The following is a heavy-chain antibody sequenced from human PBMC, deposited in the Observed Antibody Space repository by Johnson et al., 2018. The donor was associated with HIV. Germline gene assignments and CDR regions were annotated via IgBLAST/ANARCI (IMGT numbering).Heavy chain of an antibody. V-gene: IGHV3-15*01. CDR3: TTDQGYYGDAFDI. CDR2: IKSKTDGGTT. D-gene: IGHD3-10*01. CDR1: GFTVSSNY. J-gene: IGHJ3*02. Sequence: MQLVESGGGLIQPGGSLRLSCAASGFTVSSNYMSWVRQAPGKGLEWVGRIKSKTDGGTTDYAAPVKGRFTISRDDSKNTLYLQMNSLKTEDTAVYYCTTDQGYYGDAFDIWGQGTMVTVSS.